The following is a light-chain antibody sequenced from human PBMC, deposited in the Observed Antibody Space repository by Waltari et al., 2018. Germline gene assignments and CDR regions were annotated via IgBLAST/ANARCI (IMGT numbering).Light chain of an antibody. Sequence: EIQMTQSPSSLSASVGDRVTITCRASQSIRSYLNWYQQKPGKAPKLLIYAASSLQIGVPSRFSGSGSGTDFTLTISSLQPEDFASYFCQQTYTAPLTFGGGTKVDI. CDR2: AAS. J-gene: IGKJ4*01. V-gene: IGKV1-39*01. CDR1: QSIRSY. CDR3: QQTYTAPLT.